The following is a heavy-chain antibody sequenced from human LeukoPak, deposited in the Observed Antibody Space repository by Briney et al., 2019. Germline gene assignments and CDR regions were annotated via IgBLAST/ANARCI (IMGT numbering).Heavy chain of an antibody. J-gene: IGHJ6*02. V-gene: IGHV3-48*03. CDR1: GFTFSSYD. D-gene: IGHD3-3*01. CDR2: ISSSGSTI. CDR3: ARAYYDIWRGYSASDDYGMAV. Sequence: GGSLRLSCAASGFTFSSYDMNWVRQAPGKGLEWVWYISSSGSTIYYADPEKRRSTISRENAKNSLYLKMNRMRAEGTAVYCWARAYYDIWRGYSASDDYGMAVCGQGKTV.